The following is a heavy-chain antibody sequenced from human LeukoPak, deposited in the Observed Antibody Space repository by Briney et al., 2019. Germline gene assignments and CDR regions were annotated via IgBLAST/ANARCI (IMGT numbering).Heavy chain of an antibody. D-gene: IGHD4/OR15-4a*01. CDR1: GFTFSIYT. Sequence: GGSLRLSCTASGFTFSIYTMSWVRQAPGKGLEWVSSITSSSSSIYSADSVKGRLAISRDNAKNSLYLEMNSLRDEDTAVYYCARDLAWGAYWGQGTLVTVSS. CDR2: ITSSSSSI. V-gene: IGHV3-21*01. J-gene: IGHJ4*02. CDR3: ARDLAWGAY.